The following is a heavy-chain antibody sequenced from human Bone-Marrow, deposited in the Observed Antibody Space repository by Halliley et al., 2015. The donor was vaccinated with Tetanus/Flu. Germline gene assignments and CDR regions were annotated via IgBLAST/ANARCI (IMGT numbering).Heavy chain of an antibody. Sequence: SLRLSCAASGFTFEDYDMHWVRQAPGKGLEWVSGISWNSGNLGYAYSVKGRFTISSDSAKNSLHLQMNSMKTEDTALYYCAEGSYCDKSGCGYYYGFDFWGQGTPVTVSS. V-gene: IGHV3-9*01. CDR2: ISWNSGNL. CDR3: AEGSYCDKSGCGYYYGFDF. J-gene: IGHJ6*02. CDR1: GFTFEDYD. D-gene: IGHD3-22*01.